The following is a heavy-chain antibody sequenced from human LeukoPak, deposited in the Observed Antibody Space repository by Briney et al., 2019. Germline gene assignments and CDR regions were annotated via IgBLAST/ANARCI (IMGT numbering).Heavy chain of an antibody. Sequence: GGSLRLSCAASGFTFSSYGMHWVRQAPGKGLEWVAVISYDGSNKYYADSVKGRFTISRDNSKNTLYLQMNSLRAEDTAVYYCAKGSSSTGGVDYWGQGTLVTVSS. CDR2: ISYDGSNK. CDR3: AKGSSSTGGVDY. D-gene: IGHD6-6*01. J-gene: IGHJ4*02. CDR1: GFTFSSYG. V-gene: IGHV3-30*18.